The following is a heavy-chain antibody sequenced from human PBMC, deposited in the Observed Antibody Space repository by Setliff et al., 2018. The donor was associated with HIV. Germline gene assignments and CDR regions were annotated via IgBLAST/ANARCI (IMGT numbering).Heavy chain of an antibody. CDR3: ARHGSGPFIITLPEGADYFDS. V-gene: IGHV4-39*01. CDR1: GGSISRGSYS. D-gene: IGHD3-10*01. Sequence: PSETLSLTCTVSGGSISRGSYSWGWIRQPPGKGLEWIGSISYTGITNYNPSLKSRVTISVDTSQNQFSLKLTSVTAADTAVYYCARHGSGPFIITLPEGADYFDSWGQGTLVTVSS. CDR2: ISYTGIT. J-gene: IGHJ4*02.